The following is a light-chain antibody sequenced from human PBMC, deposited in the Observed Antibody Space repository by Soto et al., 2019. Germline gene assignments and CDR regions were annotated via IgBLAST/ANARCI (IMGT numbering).Light chain of an antibody. V-gene: IGLV2-23*01. Sequence: QCKLILPAAVYESPEHPMTISCSGTSSNIGGYNVVSWYQQHPGKAPKVIVYEGIKRPSGVSDRFSGSTSGGTASLTISGLQAEDEAEYYCGSYVGATTYVFGSGTKVTAL. J-gene: IGLJ1*01. CDR1: SSNIGGYNV. CDR3: GSYVGATTYV. CDR2: EGI.